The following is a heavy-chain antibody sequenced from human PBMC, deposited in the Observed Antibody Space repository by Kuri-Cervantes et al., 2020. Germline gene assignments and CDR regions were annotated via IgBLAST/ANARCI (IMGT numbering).Heavy chain of an antibody. CDR3: ARSPRQGYTYGYRFFNY. V-gene: IGHV4-39*07. CDR2: IYHSGTT. D-gene: IGHD5-18*01. J-gene: IGHJ4*02. CDR1: GGSISSSSYY. Sequence: GSLRLSCTVSGGSISSSSYYWGWIRQPPGKGPEWIGSIYHSGTTHYNPSLKSRVAISLDTSKNQFSLNLNSVTAADTAVYYCARSPRQGYTYGYRFFNYWGQGTLVTVSS.